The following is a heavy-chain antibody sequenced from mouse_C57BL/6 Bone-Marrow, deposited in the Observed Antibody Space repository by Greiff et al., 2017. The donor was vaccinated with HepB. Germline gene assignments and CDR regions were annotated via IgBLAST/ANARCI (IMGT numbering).Heavy chain of an antibody. J-gene: IGHJ1*03. CDR1: GYTFTDYN. D-gene: IGHD1-1*01. CDR2: INPNNGGT. V-gene: IGHV1-22*01. Sequence: EVKLMESGPELVKPGASVKMSCKASGYTFTDYNMHWVKQSHGKSLEWIGYINPNNGGTSYNQKFKGKATLTVNKSSSTAYMELRSLTSEDSAVYYCAREGYYGSPWYFDVWGTGTTVTVSS. CDR3: AREGYYGSPWYFDV.